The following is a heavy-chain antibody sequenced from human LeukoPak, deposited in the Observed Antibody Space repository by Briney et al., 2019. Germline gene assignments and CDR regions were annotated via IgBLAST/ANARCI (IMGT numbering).Heavy chain of an antibody. CDR1: GFTFSDYD. CDR2: IGTAGDT. V-gene: IGHV3-13*01. Sequence: PGGSLRLSRAASGFTFSDYDMHWVRQATGKGLEWVSAIGTAGDTYYTGSVKGRFTISRENAKNSLYLQMNSLRAGGTAVYYCARVAKERVGGVYYFDYWGQGTLVTVSS. CDR3: ARVAKERVGGVYYFDY. J-gene: IGHJ4*02. D-gene: IGHD1-1*01.